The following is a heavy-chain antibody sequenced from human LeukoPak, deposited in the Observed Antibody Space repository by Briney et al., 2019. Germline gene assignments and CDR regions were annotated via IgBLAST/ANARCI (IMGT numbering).Heavy chain of an antibody. D-gene: IGHD3-3*01. CDR2: IYYSGST. CDR3: ARHATTLRFLGSMDV. CDR1: GYSISSGYY. J-gene: IGHJ6*04. V-gene: IGHV4-38-2*01. Sequence: SETLSLTCAVSGYSISSGYYWGWIRQPPGKGLEWIGSIYYSGSTYYNPSLKSRVTISVDTSKNQFSLKLGSVTAADTAVYYCARHATTLRFLGSMDVWGKGTTVTVSS.